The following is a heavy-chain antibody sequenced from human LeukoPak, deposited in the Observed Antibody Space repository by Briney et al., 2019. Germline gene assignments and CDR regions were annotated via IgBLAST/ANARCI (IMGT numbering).Heavy chain of an antibody. CDR1: GYTFTGYY. J-gene: IGHJ4*02. D-gene: IGHD3-9*01. Sequence: GASVKVSCKGSGYTFTGYYMHWVRQAPGQGLEWMGWINPNSGGTNYAQKFQGRVTMTRDTSISTAYMELSRLRSDDTAVYYCXTXYGXGYFDWLPFDYWGQGTLVTVSS. CDR3: XTXYGXGYFDWLPFDY. CDR2: INPNSGGT. V-gene: IGHV1-2*02.